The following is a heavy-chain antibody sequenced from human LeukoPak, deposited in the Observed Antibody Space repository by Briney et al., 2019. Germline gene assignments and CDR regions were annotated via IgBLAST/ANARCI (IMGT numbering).Heavy chain of an antibody. CDR1: GYSFTSYW. J-gene: IGHJ1*01. CDR3: ARPDIAATTRGFQH. Sequence: PGESLQISCKASGYSFTSYWIGWVRQLPGKGLDGMRIIYPGDSDTTYSPSFQGQVTISADKSISTAYLQWSSLKASDTAMYYCARPDIAATTRGFQHWGQGTLVTVSS. V-gene: IGHV5-51*01. D-gene: IGHD6-13*01. CDR2: IYPGDSDT.